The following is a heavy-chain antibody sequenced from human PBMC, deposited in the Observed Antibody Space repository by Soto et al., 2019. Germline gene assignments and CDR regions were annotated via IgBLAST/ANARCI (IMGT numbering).Heavy chain of an antibody. Sequence: ASVKVSCKASGYTFTDNYIHWVRQAPGHGLEWMGWINPNTGGTNYAQKFQGRVTMTRDTSITTAYMELSRLRSDDTAVYYCARDFSRLADGFDYWGQGTLVTVSS. D-gene: IGHD3-3*02. J-gene: IGHJ4*02. CDR1: GYTFTDNY. V-gene: IGHV1-2*02. CDR3: ARDFSRLADGFDY. CDR2: INPNTGGT.